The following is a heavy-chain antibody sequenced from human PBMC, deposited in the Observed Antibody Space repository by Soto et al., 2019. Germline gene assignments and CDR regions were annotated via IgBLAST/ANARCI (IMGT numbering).Heavy chain of an antibody. Sequence: QVQLVQSGAEEKKPGASVKVSCKASGYTFTGYAMHWVRQAPGQRLEWMGWINAGNGNTKYSQKFQGRVTITRDTSASTAYMELSSLRSEDTAVYYCARAVAVAADFDYGGQGTPVTVSS. CDR2: INAGNGNT. V-gene: IGHV1-3*05. D-gene: IGHD6-19*01. CDR3: ARAVAVAADFDY. CDR1: GYTFTGYA. J-gene: IGHJ4*02.